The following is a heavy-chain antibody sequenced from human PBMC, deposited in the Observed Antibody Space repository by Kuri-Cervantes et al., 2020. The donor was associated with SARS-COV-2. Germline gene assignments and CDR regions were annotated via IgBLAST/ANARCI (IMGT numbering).Heavy chain of an antibody. V-gene: IGHV3-21*01. D-gene: IGHD2-2*01. CDR1: GFTFSSYS. CDR3: ARGREANQLPPGY. J-gene: IGHJ4*02. Sequence: GGTLRLSCAASGFTFSSYSMNWVRQAPGKGLEWVSSISSSSSYIYYADSVKGLFTISRDNAKNSLYLQMNSLRAEDTAVYYCARGREANQLPPGYWGQGTLVTVSS. CDR2: ISSSSSYI.